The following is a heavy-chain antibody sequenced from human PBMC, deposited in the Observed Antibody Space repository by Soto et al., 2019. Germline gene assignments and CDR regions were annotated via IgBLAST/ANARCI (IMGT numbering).Heavy chain of an antibody. V-gene: IGHV5-10-1*01. Sequence: PWESLKISCKGSGYSFTTYWISWVRQMPGKGLEWMGRIDPSDSYTNYSPSFRGHVTISTDKSISTAYLQWSSLKASDTAMYYCARHGDISTRRSANDYWGQGALVTVSS. D-gene: IGHD6-6*01. CDR3: ARHGDISTRRSANDY. J-gene: IGHJ4*02. CDR1: GYSFTTYW. CDR2: IDPSDSYT.